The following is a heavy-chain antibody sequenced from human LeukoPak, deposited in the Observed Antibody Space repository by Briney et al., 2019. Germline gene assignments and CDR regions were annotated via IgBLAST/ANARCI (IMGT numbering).Heavy chain of an antibody. V-gene: IGHV1-2*02. CDR3: ARMRRDGYDSFDY. CDR2: INPNSGGT. D-gene: IGHD5-24*01. J-gene: IGHJ4*02. CDR1: GYTFTGYY. Sequence: ASVTVSCTASGYTFTGYYMHWVRQAPGQGLEWMGWINPNSGGTNYAQKFQGRVTMTRDTSISTAYMELSRLRSDDTAVYYCARMRRDGYDSFDYWGQGTLVTVSS.